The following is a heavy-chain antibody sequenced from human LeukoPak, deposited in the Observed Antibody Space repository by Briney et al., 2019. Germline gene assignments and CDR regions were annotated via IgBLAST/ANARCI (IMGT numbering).Heavy chain of an antibody. CDR1: GGSISSYY. CDR2: ISYSGST. J-gene: IGHJ4*02. V-gene: IGHV4-59*01. Sequence: SETLSLTCTVSGGSISSYYWSWIRQPPGKGLEWIGYISYSGSTNYNPSLKSRVTISVDTSKNQFSLKLSSVTAADTAVYYRARDLSLSAAAGPHWGQGTLVTVSS. D-gene: IGHD6-13*01. CDR3: ARDLSLSAAAGPH.